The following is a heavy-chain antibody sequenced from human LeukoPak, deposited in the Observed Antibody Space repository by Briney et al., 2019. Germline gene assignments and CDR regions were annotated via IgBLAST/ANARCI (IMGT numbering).Heavy chain of an antibody. CDR2: INPNSGGT. J-gene: IGHJ4*02. D-gene: IGHD5-12*01. CDR1: GYTFTGYY. Sequence: ASVKVSCKASGYTFTGYYMHWVRQAPGQGLEWMGWINPNSGGTNYAQKFQGRVTMTRDTSISTAYMELSRLRSDDTAVYYCARDSGYDSSYCYYWGQGTLVTVSS. V-gene: IGHV1-2*02. CDR3: ARDSGYDSSYCYY.